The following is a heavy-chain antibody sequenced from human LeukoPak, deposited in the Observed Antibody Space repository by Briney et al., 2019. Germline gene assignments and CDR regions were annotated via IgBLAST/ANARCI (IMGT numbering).Heavy chain of an antibody. J-gene: IGHJ6*02. CDR2: IYYSGTT. CDR3: ARHGYCSSTSCYDPDYYYGMDV. V-gene: IGHV4-39*01. Sequence: PSETLSLTCTVSGGSISSSSYYWGWIRQPPGKGLEWIGSIYYSGTTYYNPSLKSRVTISVDTSKNQFSLKLSSVTAADTAVYYCARHGYCSSTSCYDPDYYYGMDVWGQGTTVTVSS. D-gene: IGHD2-2*01. CDR1: GGSISSSSYY.